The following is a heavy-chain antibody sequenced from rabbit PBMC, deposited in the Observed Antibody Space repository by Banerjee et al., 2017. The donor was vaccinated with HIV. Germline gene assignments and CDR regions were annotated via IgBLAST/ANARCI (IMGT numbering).Heavy chain of an antibody. V-gene: IGHV1S45*01. CDR3: ARDMTDVIGWNFGW. Sequence: LEESGGGLVKPGGTLTLTCTVSGFSFSSNWICWVRQAPGKGLEWIACIDTSDGDTDYANWPKGRFTISKTSSTTVTLQMTSLTAADTATYVCARDMTDVIGWNFGWWGPGTRVTVS. CDR2: IDTSDGDT. D-gene: IGHD1-1*01. CDR1: GFSFSSNW. J-gene: IGHJ4*01.